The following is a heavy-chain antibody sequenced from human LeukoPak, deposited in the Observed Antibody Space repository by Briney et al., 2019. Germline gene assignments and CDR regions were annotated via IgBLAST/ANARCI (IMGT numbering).Heavy chain of an antibody. CDR1: GFTFDDYA. Sequence: PGGSLRLSCAASGFTFDDYAMHWVRQAPGKGLEWVSGISWNSGSIGYADSVKGRFTISRGNAKNSPYLQMNSLRAEDTALYYCAKVVDPYGGNSAYGMDVWGQGTTVTVSS. D-gene: IGHD4-23*01. V-gene: IGHV3-9*01. J-gene: IGHJ6*02. CDR3: AKVVDPYGGNSAYGMDV. CDR2: ISWNSGSI.